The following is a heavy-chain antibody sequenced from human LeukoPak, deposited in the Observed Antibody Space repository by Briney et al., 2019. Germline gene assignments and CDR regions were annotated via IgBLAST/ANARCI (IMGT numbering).Heavy chain of an antibody. CDR1: GFTFSRYW. CDR3: ARASGGNFDY. D-gene: IGHD4-23*01. Sequence: GGSLRLSCAASGFTFSRYWMHWVRQAPGKGLVWVSRINSDGSTTTYADSVKGRFTISRDNAKNTLYLQMNSLRAEDSAVYYCARASGGNFDYWGQGTLVTVSS. V-gene: IGHV3-74*01. CDR2: INSDGSTT. J-gene: IGHJ4*02.